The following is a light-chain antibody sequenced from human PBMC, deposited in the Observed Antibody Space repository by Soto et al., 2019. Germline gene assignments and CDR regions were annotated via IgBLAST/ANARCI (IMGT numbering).Light chain of an antibody. J-gene: IGLJ3*02. CDR3: CSYAGAYTLVV. CDR2: NVS. CDR1: SSDVGAYYY. Sequence: QSALTQPRSVSGSPGQSVAISCTGTSSDVGAYYYVSWYQHHPGKAPKLIIYNVSERPSGVPDRFSGSKSGTTASLTISGLQADDEADYFCCSYAGAYTLVVFGGWTQLTVL. V-gene: IGLV2-11*01.